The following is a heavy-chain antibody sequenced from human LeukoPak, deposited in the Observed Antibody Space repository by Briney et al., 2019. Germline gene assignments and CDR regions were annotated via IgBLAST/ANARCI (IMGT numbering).Heavy chain of an antibody. J-gene: IGHJ4*02. CDR1: GITFSGYG. CDR3: ARDDDTSGHFSYFGF. CDR2: MSSDGSIN. Sequence: GRSLRLSCAASGITFSGYGMHWVRQAPGKGLEWVAGMSSDGSINLYTDSVKGRFTISRDNSKNTLYLQMNSLRVEDTAVYSCARDDDTSGHFSYFGFWGQGTLVTVSS. V-gene: IGHV3-30*03. D-gene: IGHD3-22*01.